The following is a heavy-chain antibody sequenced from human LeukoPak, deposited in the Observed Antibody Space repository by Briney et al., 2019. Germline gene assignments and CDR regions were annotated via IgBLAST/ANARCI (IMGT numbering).Heavy chain of an antibody. CDR1: GYTFTGYG. CDR2: ISAYNGNT. D-gene: IGHD2-2*01. V-gene: IGHV1-18*01. J-gene: IGHJ5*02. Sequence: GASVKGSCKASGYTFTGYGISWVRQAPGQGLEWMGWISAYNGNTNYAQKLQGRVTMTTDTSTSTAYMELRSLRSDDTAVYYCARFVVVPAARGDNWFDPWGQGTLVTVSS. CDR3: ARFVVVPAARGDNWFDP.